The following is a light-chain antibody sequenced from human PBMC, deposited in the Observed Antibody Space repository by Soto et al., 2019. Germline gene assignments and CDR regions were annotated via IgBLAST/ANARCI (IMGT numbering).Light chain of an antibody. V-gene: IGKV3-11*01. CDR2: DAS. J-gene: IGKJ5*01. Sequence: EIVLTQSPATLSLSPGERATLSCRASQSVNTFLVGYQQRPGQAPRLLIYDASHRAADIPARFSGSGFGTDFTLTISSLEPEDAAVYDCQQRSNWPPITFGQGTRLEIK. CDR3: QQRSNWPPIT. CDR1: QSVNTF.